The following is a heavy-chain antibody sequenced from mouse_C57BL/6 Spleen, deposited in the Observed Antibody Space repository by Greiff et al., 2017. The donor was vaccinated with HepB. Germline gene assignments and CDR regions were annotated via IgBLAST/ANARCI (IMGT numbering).Heavy chain of an antibody. D-gene: IGHD2-2*01. Sequence: EVQLVESGGGLVQPGGSLSLSCAASGFTFTDYYMSWVRQPPGKALEWLGFIRNKANGYTTEYSASVKGRFTISRDNSQSILYLQMNALRAEDSATYYCARYYGYDVPFDYWGQGTTLTVSS. CDR2: IRNKANGYTT. CDR1: GFTFTDYY. J-gene: IGHJ2*01. CDR3: ARYYGYDVPFDY. V-gene: IGHV7-3*01.